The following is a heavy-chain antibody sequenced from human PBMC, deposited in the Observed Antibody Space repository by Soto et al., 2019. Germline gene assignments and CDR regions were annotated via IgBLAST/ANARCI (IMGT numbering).Heavy chain of an antibody. Sequence: SETLSLTCTVSGGSISSYYWSWIRQPPGKGLEWIGYIYYSGSTNYNPSLKSRVTISRDNAKNSLYLQMNSLRAEDTAVYYCARDEGSSWYYHYWGQGTLVTVSS. CDR1: GGSISSYY. V-gene: IGHV4-59*12. CDR2: IYYSGST. D-gene: IGHD6-13*01. CDR3: ARDEGSSWYYHY. J-gene: IGHJ4*02.